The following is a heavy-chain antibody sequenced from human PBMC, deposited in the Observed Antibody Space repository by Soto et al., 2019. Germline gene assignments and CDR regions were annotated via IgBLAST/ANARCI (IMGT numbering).Heavy chain of an antibody. V-gene: IGHV4-31*03. CDR1: GGSISSGGYY. Sequence: QVQLQESGPGLVKPSQTLSLTCTVSGGSISSGGYYWSWIRQHPGKGLEWIGYIYYSGSTYYNPSLKSRVTISVDTSKNQCALKLSSVTAADTAVYYCARGRGSGSYYLYYFDYWGQGTLVTVSS. CDR2: IYYSGST. D-gene: IGHD3-10*01. J-gene: IGHJ4*02. CDR3: ARGRGSGSYYLYYFDY.